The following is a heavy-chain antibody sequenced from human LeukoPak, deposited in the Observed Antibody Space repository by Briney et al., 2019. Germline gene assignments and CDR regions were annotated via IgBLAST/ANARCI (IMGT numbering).Heavy chain of an antibody. CDR2: ISSNGGST. CDR3: AAGVGATGDFDY. J-gene: IGHJ4*02. CDR1: GFTFSSYA. V-gene: IGHV3-64*01. Sequence: PGGSLRLSCAASGFTFSSYAMPWVRQAPGKGLEYVSAISSNGGSTYYAHSVKGRFTISRDNSKNTLYLQMGSLRAEDMAVYYCAAGVGATGDFDYWGQGTLVTVSS. D-gene: IGHD1-26*01.